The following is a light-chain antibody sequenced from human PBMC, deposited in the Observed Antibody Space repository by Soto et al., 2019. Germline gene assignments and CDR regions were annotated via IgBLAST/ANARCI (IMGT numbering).Light chain of an antibody. J-gene: IGKJ1*01. Sequence: ASQLTQSTSSLSASVGDSVTVTCRASQGISSYLAWYQQKPGKAPKLLIYAASTLQSGVPSRFSGSGSGTGFTLTISSLQPEDCATYYCLQDYNYPWTFGQGTKVDIK. CDR1: QGISSY. CDR3: LQDYNYPWT. V-gene: IGKV1-6*01. CDR2: AAS.